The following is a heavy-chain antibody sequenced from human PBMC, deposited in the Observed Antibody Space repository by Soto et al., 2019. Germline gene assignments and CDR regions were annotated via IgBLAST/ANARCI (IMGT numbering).Heavy chain of an antibody. J-gene: IGHJ6*03. D-gene: IGHD6-13*01. CDR2: ISNNGAHT. CDR1: GLTFSNYE. Sequence: GGSLRLSCAASGLTFSNYEMHWVRQAPGKRLEYVSGISNNGAHTDYAKSVKGRFTISRDNSENTLYLQMGSLRAEDMALYYCARRGYGSRWPNVYMDVWGKGTTVTVSS. V-gene: IGHV3-64*01. CDR3: ARRGYGSRWPNVYMDV.